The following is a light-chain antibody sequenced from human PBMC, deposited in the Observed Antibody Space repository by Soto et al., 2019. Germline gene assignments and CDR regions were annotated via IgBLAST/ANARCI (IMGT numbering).Light chain of an antibody. CDR1: SSNIGAGFD. Sequence: HSVLTQPPSVSGAPGQRVTISCTGSSSNIGAGFDVHWYQQLPGTAPKLLIYGNSNRPSGVPDRFSGSRSGTSASLAITGLQAEDEADYYCQSYDSSLTGSKVFGSGIKVTVL. CDR3: QSYDSSLTGSKV. CDR2: GNS. V-gene: IGLV1-40*01. J-gene: IGLJ1*01.